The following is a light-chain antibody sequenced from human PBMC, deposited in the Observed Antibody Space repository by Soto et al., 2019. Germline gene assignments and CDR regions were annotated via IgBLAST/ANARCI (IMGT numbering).Light chain of an antibody. J-gene: IGLJ1*01. CDR2: KNN. CDR1: SSNIGTDD. Sequence: QSVLTQPPSPSGTPGQRVTISCSGSSSNIGTDDVFWYLQFPGTAPKLLIYKNNQRPSGVSDRFAGSNSGTSASLAISGLRSEDEADYYCAAWDATLSGYVFGTGTKVTVL. V-gene: IGLV1-47*01. CDR3: AAWDATLSGYV.